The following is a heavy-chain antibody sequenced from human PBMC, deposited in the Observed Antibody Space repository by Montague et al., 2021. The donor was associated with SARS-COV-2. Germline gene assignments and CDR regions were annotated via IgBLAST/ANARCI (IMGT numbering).Heavy chain of an antibody. CDR3: ARAVSVRRAVNWFDP. J-gene: IGHJ5*02. CDR1: GGSMSDHY. CDR2: IYYSGDI. D-gene: IGHD3-10*01. V-gene: IGHV4-59*11. Sequence: SETLSLTCTVSGGSMSDHYWAWIRQPPGKGLEWLAYIYYSGDINSNASLKSRVPMSVDTSKNQFSLKLTSVTAADTAVYYCARAVSVRRAVNWFDPWGQGTLVTVSS.